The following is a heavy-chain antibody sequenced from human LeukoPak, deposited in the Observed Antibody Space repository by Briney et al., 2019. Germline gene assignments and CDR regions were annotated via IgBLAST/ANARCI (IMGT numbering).Heavy chain of an antibody. CDR3: ARESEWWELSTSFDY. D-gene: IGHD2-15*01. J-gene: IGHJ4*02. Sequence: GGSLRLSCAASGFTFSSYWMHWVRQAPGKGLVWVSRINSDGSSTSYADSVKGRFTISRDNAKNTLYLQMNSLRAEDTAVYYCARESEWWELSTSFDYWGQGTPVTVSS. CDR1: GFTFSSYW. V-gene: IGHV3-74*01. CDR2: INSDGSST.